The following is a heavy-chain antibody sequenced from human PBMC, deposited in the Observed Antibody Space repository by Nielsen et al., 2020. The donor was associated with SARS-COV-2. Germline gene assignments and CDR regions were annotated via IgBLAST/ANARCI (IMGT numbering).Heavy chain of an antibody. CDR3: AKWGYSSSWDTPYGMDV. CDR2: ISYDGSNK. D-gene: IGHD6-13*01. CDR1: GFTFSSYA. V-gene: IGHV3-30-3*02. Sequence: GESLKISCAASGFTFSSYAMHWVRQAPGKGLEWVAVISYDGSNKYYADSVKGRFTISRDNAKNSLYLQMNSLRAEDTALYYCAKWGYSSSWDTPYGMDVWGQGTTVTVSS. J-gene: IGHJ6*02.